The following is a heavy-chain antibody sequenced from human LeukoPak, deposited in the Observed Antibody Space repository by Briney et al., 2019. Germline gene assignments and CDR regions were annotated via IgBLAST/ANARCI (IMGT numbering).Heavy chain of an antibody. Sequence: SVKVSFKASGGTFSSYAISWVRQAPGQGLEWMGGIIPIFGTANYAQKFQGRVTITADESTSTAYMELSSLRSEDTAVYYCARCGGYDILTGSGTFSGGAFDIWGQGTMVTVSS. D-gene: IGHD3-9*01. V-gene: IGHV1-69*01. CDR2: IIPIFGTA. CDR3: ARCGGYDILTGSGTFSGGAFDI. CDR1: GGTFSSYA. J-gene: IGHJ3*02.